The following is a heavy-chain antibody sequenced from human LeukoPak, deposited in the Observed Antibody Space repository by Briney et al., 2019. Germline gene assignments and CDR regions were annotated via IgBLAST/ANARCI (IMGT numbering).Heavy chain of an antibody. CDR2: ISSTSTTI. CDR3: AKASSSTRLGYMDV. CDR1: GFTFSSSS. J-gene: IGHJ6*03. D-gene: IGHD2-2*01. Sequence: GGSLRLSCAASGFTFSSSSMNWVRQAPGKGLEWVSYISSTSTTIYYADSVKGRFTISRDNSKNTLYLQMNSLRAEDTAVYYCAKASSSTRLGYMDVWGKGTTVTVSS. V-gene: IGHV3-48*01.